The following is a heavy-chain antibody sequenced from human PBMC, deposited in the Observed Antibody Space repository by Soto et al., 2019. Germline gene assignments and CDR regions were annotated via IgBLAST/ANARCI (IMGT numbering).Heavy chain of an antibody. CDR1: GFTFSSYA. CDR3: ARDSPSLWFGELLNYYFDY. CDR2: ISYDGSNK. V-gene: IGHV3-30-3*01. J-gene: IGHJ4*02. Sequence: PGGSLRLSCASSGFTFSSYAMHWVRQAPGKGLEWVAVISYDGSNKYYADSVKGRFTISRDNSKNTLYLQMNSLRAEDTAVYYCARDSPSLWFGELLNYYFDYWGQGTLVTSPQ. D-gene: IGHD3-10*01.